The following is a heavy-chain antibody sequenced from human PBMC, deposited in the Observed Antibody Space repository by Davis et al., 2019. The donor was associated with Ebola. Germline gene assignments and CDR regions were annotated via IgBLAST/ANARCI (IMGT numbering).Heavy chain of an antibody. CDR1: GGSFSGYY. V-gene: IGHV4-34*01. J-gene: IGHJ4*02. D-gene: IGHD1-14*01. Sequence: MPSETLSLTCAVYGGSFSGYYWSWIRQPPGKGLEWIGEINHSGSTNYNPSLKSRVTISVDTSKNQFSLKLSSLTAADTAVFYCARRGIGALLTCLDYWGQGTLVPVSS. CDR3: ARRGIGALLTCLDY. CDR2: INHSGST.